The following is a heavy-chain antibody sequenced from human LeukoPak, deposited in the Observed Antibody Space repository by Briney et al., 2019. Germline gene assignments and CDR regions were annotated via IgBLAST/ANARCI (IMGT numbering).Heavy chain of an antibody. CDR2: INPNSGGT. V-gene: IGHV1-2*02. J-gene: IGHJ5*02. D-gene: IGHD6-13*01. Sequence: ASVKVSCKASGYTFTGYYIHWVRQAPGQGLEWMGWINPNSGGTNYAQKFQGRVTMTRDTSISTAYMELSRLRSDDTAVYYCARDLMGAAAGLSYNWFDPWGQGTLVTVSS. CDR1: GYTFTGYY. CDR3: ARDLMGAAAGLSYNWFDP.